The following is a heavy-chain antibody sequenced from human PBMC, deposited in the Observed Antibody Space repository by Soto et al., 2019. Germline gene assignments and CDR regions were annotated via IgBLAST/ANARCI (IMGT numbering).Heavy chain of an antibody. CDR2: INHSGST. Sequence: QVHLQQWGAGLLKPSETLSLTCAVYGGSFSGYFWSWICQPPGEGLEWIGEINHSGSTTYNPSLKSRVTMSVDTSKNQLSLKLSSVTAADTAVYYCARGEVTTGVFWGQGTLVTVSS. D-gene: IGHD4-17*01. CDR1: GGSFSGYF. V-gene: IGHV4-34*01. CDR3: ARGEVTTGVF. J-gene: IGHJ4*02.